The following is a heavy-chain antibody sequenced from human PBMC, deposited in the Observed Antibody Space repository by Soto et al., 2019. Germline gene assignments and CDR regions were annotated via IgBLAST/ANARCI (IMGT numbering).Heavy chain of an antibody. J-gene: IGHJ4*02. V-gene: IGHV4-39*01. Sequence: WVRQSPGKGLEWIXSIYYXGSTHYNPYLXXRVTISVXXYKNQFSLKLSSLTAADTAVYYCARHNWGHFGYWGQGTLVTVSS. D-gene: IGHD3-16*01. CDR3: ARHNWGHFGY. CDR2: IYYXGST.